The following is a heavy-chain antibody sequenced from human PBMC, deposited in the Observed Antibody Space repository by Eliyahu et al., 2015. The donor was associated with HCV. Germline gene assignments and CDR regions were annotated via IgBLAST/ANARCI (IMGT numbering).Heavy chain of an antibody. J-gene: IGHJ4*02. CDR2: IKHGGSEK. V-gene: IGHV3-7*05. Sequence: EVRLVESGGGLVQPGESLRISCAVXGFSFXSYWMSWVRQAPGRGLEWVGNIKHGGSEKLYVDSVKGRFSISRDDATNSLFLQMNNLRVEDTAVYYCARAFSFVAIDVDFDYWGQGALVTVSS. CDR1: GFSFXSYW. CDR3: ARAFSFVAIDVDFDY. D-gene: IGHD2-15*01.